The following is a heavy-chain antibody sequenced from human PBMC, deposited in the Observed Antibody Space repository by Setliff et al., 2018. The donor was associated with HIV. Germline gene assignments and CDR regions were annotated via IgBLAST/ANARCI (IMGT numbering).Heavy chain of an antibody. V-gene: IGHV4-34*01. J-gene: IGHJ4*01. CDR3: VRGRDYGSSWSRPFYFDF. CDR1: GGSFSGYY. Sequence: SSETLSLTCAVYGGSFSGYYWSWIRQSPGKDLEWIGEVNHSGDTTYNPSLKSRVTMSVDTSKNQFSLELSPLTSADTATYYCVRGRDYGSSWSRPFYFDFWGHGNLVTVSS. D-gene: IGHD6-13*01. CDR2: VNHSGDT.